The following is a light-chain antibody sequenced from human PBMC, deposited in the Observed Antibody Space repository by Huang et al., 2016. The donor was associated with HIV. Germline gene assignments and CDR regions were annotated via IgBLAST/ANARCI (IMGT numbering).Light chain of an antibody. J-gene: IGKJ1*01. CDR3: QQYNNWLA. CDR2: GAS. V-gene: IGKV3-15*01. CDR1: QTVNRN. Sequence: EIVMTQSPATLSVSPGERATLSCRASQTVNRNLAWYQHKPGQAPRLLIYGASTRATGGPARFSGSGSGTKFTLTISSLQSEDFAVYYCQQYNNWLAFGQGTKVEIK.